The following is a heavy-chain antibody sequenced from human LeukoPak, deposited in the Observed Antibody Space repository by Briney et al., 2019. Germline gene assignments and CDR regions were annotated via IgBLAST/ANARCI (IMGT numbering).Heavy chain of an antibody. CDR1: GGSISRYY. CDR3: ARGPVGGTTYNDGDAFDI. V-gene: IGHV4-59*01. D-gene: IGHD1-7*01. CDR2: IYYSGST. Sequence: PSETLSLTCTVSGGSISRYYWSWIRQPPGKGLEWIGYIYYSGSTNYNPSLKSRVTISVDTSKNQFSLKLSSVTAADTAVYYCARGPVGGTTYNDGDAFDIWGQGTMVTVSS. J-gene: IGHJ3*02.